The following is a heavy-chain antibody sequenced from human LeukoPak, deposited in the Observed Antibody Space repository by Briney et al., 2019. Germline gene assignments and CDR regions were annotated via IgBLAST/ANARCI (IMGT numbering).Heavy chain of an antibody. Sequence: ASVKVSCKASGYTFTGYYMHWVRQAPGQGLEWMGWINPNSGGTNYAQKFQGRVTMTRDTSISTAYMELSRLRSDDTAVYYCARSGRNSGSYKALAYWGQGTLVTVSS. CDR3: ARSGRNSGSYKALAY. CDR1: GYTFTGYY. D-gene: IGHD1-26*01. J-gene: IGHJ4*02. V-gene: IGHV1-2*02. CDR2: INPNSGGT.